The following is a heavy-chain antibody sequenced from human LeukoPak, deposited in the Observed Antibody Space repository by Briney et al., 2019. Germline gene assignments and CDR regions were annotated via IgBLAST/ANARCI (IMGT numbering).Heavy chain of an antibody. CDR3: ATYCSSASCHWAHGGLDS. CDR2: SGST. Sequence: SGSTNYNPSLKSRVTISGDRSKKQFSLRLNSVTAADTAVYYCATYCSSASCHWAHGGLDSWGQGTLVTVSS. J-gene: IGHJ4*02. D-gene: IGHD2-2*01. V-gene: IGHV4-59*08.